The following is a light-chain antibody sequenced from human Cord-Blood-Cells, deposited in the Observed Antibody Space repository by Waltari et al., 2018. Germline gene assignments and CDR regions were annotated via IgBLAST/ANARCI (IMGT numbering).Light chain of an antibody. Sequence: DIQMTQPRPYLSASVGDRVTITCRASQSISSYLNWYQQKPGKAPKLLIYAASSLQSGVPSRFSGSGSATDFTLTISSLQPEDFATYYCQQSYSTPYTFGQVTKLEIK. V-gene: IGKV1-39*01. CDR3: QQSYSTPYT. CDR1: QSISSY. J-gene: IGKJ2*01. CDR2: AAS.